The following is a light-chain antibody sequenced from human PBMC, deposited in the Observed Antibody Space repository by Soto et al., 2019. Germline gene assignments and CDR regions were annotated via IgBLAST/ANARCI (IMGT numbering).Light chain of an antibody. CDR2: GAS. CDR3: QQYGSSPPIT. Sequence: EIVLTQSPGTLSLSPGERATLSCRASQRVSSSYLAWYQQKPGQAPRLLIYGASSRATGIPDRFSGRGSGTDFTLTISRLEPEDFAVYYCQQYGSSPPITFGQGTRLEIK. V-gene: IGKV3-20*01. CDR1: QRVSSSY. J-gene: IGKJ5*01.